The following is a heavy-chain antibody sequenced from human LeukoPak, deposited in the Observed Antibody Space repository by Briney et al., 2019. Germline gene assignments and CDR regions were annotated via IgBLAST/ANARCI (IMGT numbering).Heavy chain of an antibody. J-gene: IGHJ1*01. CDR3: AREPYCGGDCSKRYFQH. D-gene: IGHD2-21*02. Sequence: PRASVKVSCKASGYTFTSYGISWVRQAPGQGLEWMGWISAYNGNTNYAQKLQGRVTMTTDTSTSTAYTELRSLRSDDTAVYYCAREPYCGGDCSKRYFQHWGQGTLVTVSS. CDR2: ISAYNGNT. CDR1: GYTFTSYG. V-gene: IGHV1-18*01.